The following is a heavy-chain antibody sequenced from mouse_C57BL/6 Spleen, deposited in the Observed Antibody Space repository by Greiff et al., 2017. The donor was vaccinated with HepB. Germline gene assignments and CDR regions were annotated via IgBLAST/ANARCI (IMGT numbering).Heavy chain of an antibody. J-gene: IGHJ4*01. D-gene: IGHD6-1*01. CDR3: ARGRAATYAMDY. CDR1: GYAFTNYL. Sequence: QVQLQQSGAELVRPGTSVKVSCKASGYAFTNYLIEWVKQRPGQGLEWIGVINPGSGGTNYNEKLKGKATLTADKSSSTAYMQLSSLTSEDSAVYFCARGRAATYAMDYWGQGTSVTVSS. V-gene: IGHV1-54*01. CDR2: INPGSGGT.